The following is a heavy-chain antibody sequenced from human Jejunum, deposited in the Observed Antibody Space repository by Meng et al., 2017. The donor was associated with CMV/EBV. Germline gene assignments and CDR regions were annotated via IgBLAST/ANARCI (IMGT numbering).Heavy chain of an antibody. CDR3: AKDLFYDGSGYYLGN. Sequence: GFTFSTYAMTWVRQAPGKGLEWVSLIYSGGSTTYYADSVKGRFTISRDDSKNTLYLQMNSLRAEDTAIYYCAKDLFYDGSGYYLGNWGQGALVTISS. CDR2: IYSGGSTT. D-gene: IGHD3-22*01. J-gene: IGHJ4*02. CDR1: GFTFSTYA. V-gene: IGHV3-23*03.